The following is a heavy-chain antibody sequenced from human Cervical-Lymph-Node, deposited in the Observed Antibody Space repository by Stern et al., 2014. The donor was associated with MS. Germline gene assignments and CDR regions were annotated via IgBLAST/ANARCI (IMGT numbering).Heavy chain of an antibody. CDR1: GVTFSSNA. D-gene: IGHD2-15*01. J-gene: IGHJ6*02. V-gene: IGHV1-69*01. CDR2: SIPIFATA. Sequence: VQLEESGAEVKKPGSSVRVSCKASGVTFSSNAITWVRQAPGQGLEWMGGSIPIFATASYAQKFQGRVTIAADESTNIAYMELSSLRSEDTAVYYCARRRCSGINCFYGMDVWGQGTTVTVSS. CDR3: ARRRCSGINCFYGMDV.